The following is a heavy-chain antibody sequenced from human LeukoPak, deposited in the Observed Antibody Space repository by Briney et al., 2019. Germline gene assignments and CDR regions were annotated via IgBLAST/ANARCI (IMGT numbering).Heavy chain of an antibody. V-gene: IGHV3-30*07. CDR1: GFTFSSYA. CDR3: AKFRDIVVVPAADDY. D-gene: IGHD2-2*01. Sequence: PGRSLRLSCAASGFTFSSYAMHWVRQAPGKGLEWVAVISYDGSNKYYADSVKGRFTISRDNSKNTLYLQMNSLRAEDTAVYYCAKFRDIVVVPAADDYWGQGTLVTVSS. J-gene: IGHJ4*02. CDR2: ISYDGSNK.